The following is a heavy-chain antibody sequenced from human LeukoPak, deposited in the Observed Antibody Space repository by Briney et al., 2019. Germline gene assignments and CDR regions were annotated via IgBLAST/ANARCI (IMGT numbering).Heavy chain of an antibody. Sequence: GGTLRLSCAASGLTFSDTWMSWVRQAPGKGLEWVARITSTVDGGTRDYAAPVKGRFSVSRDDSSNTLFRQVNSLKTEDTAVYYCTTLSRPGSHYIIFDHWGQGTLVTVPS. CDR2: ITSTVDGGTR. J-gene: IGHJ4*02. D-gene: IGHD3-10*01. CDR3: TTLSRPGSHYIIFDH. CDR1: GLTFSDTW. V-gene: IGHV3-15*01.